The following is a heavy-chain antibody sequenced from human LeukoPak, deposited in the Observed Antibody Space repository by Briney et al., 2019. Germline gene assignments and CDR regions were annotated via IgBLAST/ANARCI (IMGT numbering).Heavy chain of an antibody. V-gene: IGHV5-51*01. J-gene: IGHJ4*02. Sequence: PGESLKISCKGSGYSFTTYWIAWVRQMPGKGLEWMGIIYPGDSDTRFSPSFQGQVTISADKSINTAYLQWDGLKASDTAMYYCARADNSGYVYFDYWGQGTLVTVSS. CDR2: IYPGDSDT. D-gene: IGHD3-22*01. CDR3: ARADNSGYVYFDY. CDR1: GYSFTTYW.